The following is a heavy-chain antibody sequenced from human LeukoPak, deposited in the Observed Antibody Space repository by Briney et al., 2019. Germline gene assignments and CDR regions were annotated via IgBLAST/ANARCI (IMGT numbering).Heavy chain of an antibody. D-gene: IGHD4-17*01. Sequence: PSETLSLTCTVSGGSISSSYWSWIRQPPGKGLGWSGHIYYTGSTTYNPSLKSRVTISVDTSKNQFSLKLRSVTAADTAVYYCARDYGDIPPDWYYDLWGRGTLVTVSS. CDR2: IYYTGST. V-gene: IGHV4-59*01. J-gene: IGHJ2*01. CDR1: GGSISSSY. CDR3: ARDYGDIPPDWYYDL.